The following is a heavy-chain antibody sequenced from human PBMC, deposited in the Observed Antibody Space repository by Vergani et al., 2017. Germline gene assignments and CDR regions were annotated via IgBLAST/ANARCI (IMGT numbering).Heavy chain of an antibody. CDR3: ARADEVVPAASFDY. CDR1: GGSISSYY. J-gene: IGHJ4*02. Sequence: QVQLQESGPGLVKPSETLSLTCTVSGGSISSYYWSWIRQPPGKGLEWIGYIYYSGSTNYNPSLKSRDTIAVDTSKNQFSLKLSSVTAADTAVYYCARADEVVPAASFDYWGQGTLVTVSS. CDR2: IYYSGST. D-gene: IGHD2-2*01. V-gene: IGHV4-59*01.